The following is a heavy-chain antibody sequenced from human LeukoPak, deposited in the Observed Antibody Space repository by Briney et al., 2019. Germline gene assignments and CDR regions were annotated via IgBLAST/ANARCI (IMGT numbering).Heavy chain of an antibody. CDR1: GGSISSYY. Sequence: PSETLSLTCTVSGGSISSYYWSWIRQPPGKGLEWIGYVHYSGNTNYNPSLKSRVTISVDTSKNQFSLKLSSVTAADTAVYYCASADYGDYVFDYWGQGTLVTVSS. CDR3: ASADYGDYVFDY. J-gene: IGHJ4*02. CDR2: VHYSGNT. D-gene: IGHD4-17*01. V-gene: IGHV4-59*01.